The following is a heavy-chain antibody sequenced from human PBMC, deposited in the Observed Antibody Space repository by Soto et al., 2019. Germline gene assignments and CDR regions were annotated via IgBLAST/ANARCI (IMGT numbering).Heavy chain of an antibody. V-gene: IGHV4-4*02. J-gene: IGHJ5*02. CDR1: GGSISSSNW. CDR2: IYHSGST. Sequence: QVQLQESGPGLVKPSGTLSLTCAVSGGSISSSNWWSWVRQPPGKGLEWIGEIYHSGSTNYNPPLKSRVTISVDKSKNQFSLKLSSVTAADTAVYYCAREGRFWSSSSWFDPWGQGTLVTVSS. CDR3: AREGRFWSSSSWFDP. D-gene: IGHD6-13*01.